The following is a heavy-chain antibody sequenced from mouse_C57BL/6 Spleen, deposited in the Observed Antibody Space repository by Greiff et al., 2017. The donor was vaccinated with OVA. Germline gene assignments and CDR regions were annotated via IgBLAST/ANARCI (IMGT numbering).Heavy chain of an antibody. CDR1: GYTFTSYW. D-gene: IGHD3-2*02. CDR2: IYPSDSET. V-gene: IGHV1-61*01. J-gene: IGHJ3*01. CDR3: ARDSSGDAFAY. Sequence: QVQLQQSGAELVRPGSSVKLSCKASGYTFTSYWMDWVKQRPGQGLEWIGNIYPSDSETHYNQKFKDKATLTVDQSSITAYMQRSSLTSEDSAVYYCARDSSGDAFAYWGQGTLVTVSA.